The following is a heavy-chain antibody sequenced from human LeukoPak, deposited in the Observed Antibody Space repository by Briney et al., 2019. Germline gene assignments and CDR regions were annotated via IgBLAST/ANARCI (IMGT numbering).Heavy chain of an antibody. CDR2: IRRRSYGGTP. V-gene: IGHV3-49*04. CDR3: SRDSHGDDVFDY. D-gene: IGHD3-3*01. Sequence: GGSLTLSCKVSGFTFSDFAMTWVRQAPGKGLEWGGFIRRRSYGGTPGYDASVKGRFTISIDDSRHIAFLQMNSLKTEDTGIYYCSRDSHGDDVFDYWGQGAVVTVSS. J-gene: IGHJ4*02. CDR1: GFTFSDFA.